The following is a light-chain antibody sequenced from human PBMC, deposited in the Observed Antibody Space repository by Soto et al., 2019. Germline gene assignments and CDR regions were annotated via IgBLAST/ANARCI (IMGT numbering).Light chain of an antibody. V-gene: IGLV2-11*01. CDR2: DVS. CDR1: SSDVGGYNY. J-gene: IGLJ2*01. Sequence: QSVLTQPRSVSGSPGQSVTISCTGTSSDVGGYNYVSWYQQHPGKAPKLMIYDVSKRPSGVPDRFSGSKSGTTASLTISGLQAEDDADYYCCSYAGSYTFVVFGGGTKVTVL. CDR3: CSYAGSYTFVV.